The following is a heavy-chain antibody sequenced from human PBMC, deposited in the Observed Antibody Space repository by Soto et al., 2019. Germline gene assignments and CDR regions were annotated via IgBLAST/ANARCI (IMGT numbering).Heavy chain of an antibody. CDR3: ARVPYDFWSGYYRGNPLDY. CDR1: GFTFSSYA. J-gene: IGHJ4*02. CDR2: ISYDGSNK. Sequence: GGSLRLSCAASGFTFSSYAMHWVRQAPGKGLEWVAVISYDGSNKYYADSVKGRFTISRDNSKNTLYLQMNSLRAEDTAVYYCARVPYDFWSGYYRGNPLDYWGQGTLVTVSS. V-gene: IGHV3-30-3*01. D-gene: IGHD3-3*01.